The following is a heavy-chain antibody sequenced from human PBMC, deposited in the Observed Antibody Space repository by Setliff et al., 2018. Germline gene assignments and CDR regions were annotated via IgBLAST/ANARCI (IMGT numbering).Heavy chain of an antibody. CDR1: GGSISSYY. J-gene: IGHJ4*02. Sequence: KPSETLSLTCTVSGGSISSYYWSWIRQPPGKGLEWIGYIYYSGSTNYNPSLKSRVTISVDTSKNQFSLKLSSVTAADTAVYYCARCIAVAGYFDYWGQGTLVTVSS. V-gene: IGHV4-59*12. CDR2: IYYSGST. D-gene: IGHD6-19*01. CDR3: ARCIAVAGYFDY.